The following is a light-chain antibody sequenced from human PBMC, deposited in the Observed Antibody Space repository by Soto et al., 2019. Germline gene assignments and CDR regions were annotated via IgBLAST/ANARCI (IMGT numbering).Light chain of an antibody. Sequence: EIVLTQSPGTLSLSPGERATLSCRASQSVSSTYLIWYQQKPGQAPRLLIYGASSRATGVPDRFSGGGSGTDFTLTISRLEPEDFAVYYCQQRGNWPVTFGGGTKVEI. CDR2: GAS. CDR1: QSVSSTY. CDR3: QQRGNWPVT. J-gene: IGKJ4*01. V-gene: IGKV3D-20*02.